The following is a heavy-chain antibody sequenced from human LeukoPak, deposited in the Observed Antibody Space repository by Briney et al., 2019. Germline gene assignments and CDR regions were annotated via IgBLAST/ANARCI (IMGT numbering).Heavy chain of an antibody. Sequence: ASVKVSCKVSGYTLTELSMHWVRQAPGKGLEWMGSFDPEDGETIYAQKFQGRVTMTEDTSTDTAYMELSSLRSEDTALYYCAALLRPYYYYGMDVWGQGTTVTVSS. D-gene: IGHD2/OR15-2a*01. J-gene: IGHJ6*02. CDR2: FDPEDGET. CDR1: GYTLTELS. CDR3: AALLRPYYYYGMDV. V-gene: IGHV1-24*01.